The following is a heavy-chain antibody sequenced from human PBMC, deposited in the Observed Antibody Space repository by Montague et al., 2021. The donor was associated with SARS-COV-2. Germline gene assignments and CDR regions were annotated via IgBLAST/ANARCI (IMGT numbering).Heavy chain of an antibody. CDR3: AKSFSGTRNWFDI. D-gene: IGHD1-14*01. CDR2: ISGFGGGT. Sequence: SLRLSCAASGFIFTNYGMNWARRAPGKGLESVAGISGFGGGTYYSGSVKGRFTISRATSNSTLFLQMDGLRAEDTAIYYCAKSFSGTRNWFDIWGQGTLVTVSS. V-gene: IGHV3-23*01. J-gene: IGHJ5*02. CDR1: GFIFTNYG.